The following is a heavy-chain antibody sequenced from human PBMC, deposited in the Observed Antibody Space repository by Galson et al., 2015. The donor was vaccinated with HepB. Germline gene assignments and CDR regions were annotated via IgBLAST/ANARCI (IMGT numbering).Heavy chain of an antibody. D-gene: IGHD6-19*01. V-gene: IGHV3-30-3*01. Sequence: SLRLSCAASEFTLSTFPMHWVRQAPGKGLEWVAVISYDANNRYYADSVKGRFTISRDNSKNTLCLQMNSLRTEDTAVYYCARALGIALAVGFDYWGHGTLVTVSSGMDVWGQGTTVTVSS. CDR2: ISYDANNR. CDR1: EFTLSTFP. CDR3: ARALGIALAVGFDYWGHGTLVTVSSGMDV. J-gene: IGHJ6*02.